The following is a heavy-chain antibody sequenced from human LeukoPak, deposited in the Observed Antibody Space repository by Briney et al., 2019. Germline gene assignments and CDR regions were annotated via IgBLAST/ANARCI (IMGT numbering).Heavy chain of an antibody. CDR1: GGSISSYY. J-gene: IGHJ3*02. CDR3: ARVYSSSWYGEDAFDI. D-gene: IGHD6-13*01. V-gene: IGHV4-59*01. Sequence: PSETLSLTCTVSGGSISSYYWSWIRQPPGKGLEWIGYIYYSGSTNYNPSLKSRVTISVDTSKKQFSLKLSSMTAADTAVYYCARVYSSSWYGEDAFDIWGQGTMVTVSS. CDR2: IYYSGST.